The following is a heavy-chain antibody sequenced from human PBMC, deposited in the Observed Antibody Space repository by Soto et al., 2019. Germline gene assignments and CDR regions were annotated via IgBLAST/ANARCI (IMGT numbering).Heavy chain of an antibody. V-gene: IGHV3-74*01. CDR2: INSDGSGT. D-gene: IGHD6-19*01. CDR3: ARPNDAAGPPIY. CDR1: GFTFSNYW. Sequence: GGSLRLSCAASGFTFSNYWMHWVRQAPGKGLVWVSRINSDGSGTSYADSVKGRFTISRDNAKNTLYVQMSSLRAEDTAVYYCARPNDAAGPPIYWGQGTLVTVSS. J-gene: IGHJ4*02.